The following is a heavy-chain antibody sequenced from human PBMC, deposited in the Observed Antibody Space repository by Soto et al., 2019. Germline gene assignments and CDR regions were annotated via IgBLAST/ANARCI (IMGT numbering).Heavy chain of an antibody. V-gene: IGHV3-30*18. D-gene: IGHD3-3*01. CDR1: GFTFRSFG. Sequence: GGSLTLSCAASGFTFRSFGMHWVRQAPGKGLEWVALISYDGSDEYYADSVKGRFTVSRDNSKNALYLQMNSLQVEDTAIYYCAKRLDYTPSGGMDVWGQGTTVTVSS. CDR3: AKRLDYTPSGGMDV. J-gene: IGHJ6*02. CDR2: ISYDGSDE.